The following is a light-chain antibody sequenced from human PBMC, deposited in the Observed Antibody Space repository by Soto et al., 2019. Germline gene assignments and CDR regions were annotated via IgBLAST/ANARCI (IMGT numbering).Light chain of an antibody. J-gene: IGLJ2*01. V-gene: IGLV2-14*01. CDR2: EVS. CDR1: SSDVGGYNY. CDR3: SSYTSSSTLV. Sequence: QSALTQPASVSGSPGQSITISCTGTSSDVGGYNYVSWYQQHPGKAPKLMISEVSNRPSGVSNRFSGSKSGNTASLTISGRQAEDEADYYCSSYTSSSTLVFGGGTKLTVL.